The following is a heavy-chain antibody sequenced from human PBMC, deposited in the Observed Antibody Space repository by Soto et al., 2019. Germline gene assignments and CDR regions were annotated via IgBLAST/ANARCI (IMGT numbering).Heavy chain of an antibody. Sequence: EVQLVESGGDSVQPGGSLRLSCAASGFLFSSYWMHWVRHTPGKGLEWVSRISGDGTTIYYADSVTGRFTVSRDNAKNTLSLQMSGLGAEDTAVYYCAREYYGLLTGYYNDHWGQGTLVSVSS. J-gene: IGHJ4*02. D-gene: IGHD3-9*01. CDR1: GFLFSSYW. V-gene: IGHV3-74*01. CDR2: ISGDGTTI. CDR3: AREYYGLLTGYYNDH.